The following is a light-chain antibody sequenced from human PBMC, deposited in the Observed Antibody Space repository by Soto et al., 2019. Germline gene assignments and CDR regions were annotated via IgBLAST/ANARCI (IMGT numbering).Light chain of an antibody. CDR1: QSVSSN. V-gene: IGKV3-20*01. Sequence: IVMTQSPATLSVSPWEIATLSCSASQSVSSNLAWYQQKPGQAPRLLIYGASSRATGIPDRFSGSGSGTDFTLTISRLEPEDFAVYYCQQYGSSGITFGQGTRLEIK. CDR3: QQYGSSGIT. J-gene: IGKJ5*01. CDR2: GAS.